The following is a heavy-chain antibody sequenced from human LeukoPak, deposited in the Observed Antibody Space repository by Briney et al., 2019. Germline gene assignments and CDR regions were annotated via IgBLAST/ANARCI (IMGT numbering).Heavy chain of an antibody. V-gene: IGHV4-34*01. D-gene: IGHD3-10*01. CDR1: GGSFSGYY. Sequence: SETLSLTCAVYGGSFSGYYWSWIRQPPGKGLEWIGEINHSGSTNYNPSLKSRVTISVDTSKNQFSLKLSSVTAADTAVCYCARFQRLLCFDYWGQGTLVTVSS. J-gene: IGHJ4*02. CDR2: INHSGST. CDR3: ARFQRLLCFDY.